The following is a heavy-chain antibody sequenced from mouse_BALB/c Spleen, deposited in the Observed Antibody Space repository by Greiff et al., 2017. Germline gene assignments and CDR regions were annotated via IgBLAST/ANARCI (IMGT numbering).Heavy chain of an antibody. D-gene: IGHD2-14*01. CDR3: AREGGYDYAMDY. CDR2: ISDGGSYT. V-gene: IGHV5-4*02. CDR1: GFTFSDYY. J-gene: IGHJ4*01. Sequence: EVQGVESGGGLVKPGGSLKLSCAASGFTFSDYYMYWVRQTPEKRLEWVATISDGGSYTYYPDSVKVRFTISRDNAKNNLYLQMSSLKAEDTAMYYCAREGGYDYAMDYWGQGTSVTVSS.